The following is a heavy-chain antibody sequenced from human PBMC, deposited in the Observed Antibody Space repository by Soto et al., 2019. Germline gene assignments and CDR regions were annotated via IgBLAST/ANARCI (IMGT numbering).Heavy chain of an antibody. CDR2: IYNSGNT. D-gene: IGHD6-19*01. Sequence: QVKLQESGPGLVKPSETLSLTCTVSGGSISSYYWSWIRQPPGKGLEWIGYIYNSGNTNYNPSLKSRVTMSVDPAKNHFSLKLNSVTAADTAVYYCARLGYSSGPGIWGQGTMVTVSS. V-gene: IGHV4-59*01. J-gene: IGHJ3*02. CDR3: ARLGYSSGPGI. CDR1: GGSISSYY.